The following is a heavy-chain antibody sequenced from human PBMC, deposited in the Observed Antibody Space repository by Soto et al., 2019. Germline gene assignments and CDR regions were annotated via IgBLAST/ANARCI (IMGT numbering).Heavy chain of an antibody. D-gene: IGHD3-22*01. CDR3: ASHYRVYDSSGYHPHPAVG. V-gene: IGHV3-53*01. Sequence: EVQLVESGGGLIQPGGSLRLSCAASGFTVSSNYMSWVRQAPGKGLEWVSVIYSGGSTYYADSVKGRFTISRDNSKNTLYPQMTSRRSEDTAVYYCASHYRVYDSSGYHPHPAVGCGQGTLVTVSS. CDR1: GFTVSSNY. CDR2: IYSGGST. J-gene: IGHJ4*02.